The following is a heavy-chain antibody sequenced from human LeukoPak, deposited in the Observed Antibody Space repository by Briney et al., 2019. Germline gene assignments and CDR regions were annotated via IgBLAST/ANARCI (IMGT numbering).Heavy chain of an antibody. V-gene: IGHV1-18*01. CDR3: ARDGYCSGGSCYSKKSFDY. CDR2: ISAYNGNT. J-gene: IGHJ4*02. Sequence: ASVKVSCKASGYTFTSYGISWVRQAPGQGLEWMGWISAYNGNTNYAQKLQGRVTMTTDTSTSTAYMELRSLRSDDTAVYYCARDGYCSGGSCYSKKSFDYWGQGTLVTVSS. D-gene: IGHD2-15*01. CDR1: GYTFTSYG.